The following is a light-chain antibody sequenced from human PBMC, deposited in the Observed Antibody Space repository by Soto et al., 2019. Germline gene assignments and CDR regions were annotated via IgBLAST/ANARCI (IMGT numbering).Light chain of an antibody. V-gene: IGLV2-11*01. Sequence: QSVLTQPRSVSGSPGQSVTISCTGTSSDVGGYNYVSWYQQHPGKAPTLMIFDVSQRPSGVPDRFSGSKSGNTASLTISGLQADDEADYYCCSYGGSYTGVFGGGTKMTVL. CDR1: SSDVGGYNY. CDR3: CSYGGSYTGV. CDR2: DVS. J-gene: IGLJ3*02.